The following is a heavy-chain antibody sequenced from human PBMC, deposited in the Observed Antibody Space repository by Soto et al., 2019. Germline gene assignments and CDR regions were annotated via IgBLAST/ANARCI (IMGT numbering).Heavy chain of an antibody. CDR1: GGSISSYY. J-gene: IGHJ4*01. Sequence: PSETLSLTCTVSGGSISSYYWSWIRQPPGKGLEWIGTIYYHGNTYSNPSLKSRVTISVDTSSNQLSLKLRSVTAADTAVYYCARHDGFSSGWIFDYWGHGTLVTVSS. V-gene: IGHV4-59*04. D-gene: IGHD6-19*01. CDR3: ARHDGFSSGWIFDY. CDR2: IYYHGNT.